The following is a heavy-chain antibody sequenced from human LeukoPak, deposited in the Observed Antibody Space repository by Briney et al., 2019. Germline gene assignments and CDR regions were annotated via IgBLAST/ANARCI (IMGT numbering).Heavy chain of an antibody. CDR1: GFTFSNYA. V-gene: IGHV3-7*01. D-gene: IGHD5-24*01. Sequence: GGSLRLSCAASGFTFSNYAMHWVRQAPGKGLEWVANIKQDGSEKYYVDSVKGRFTISRDNAKNSLYLQMNSLRAEDTAVYYCARVYGYNDYWGQGTLVTVSS. J-gene: IGHJ4*02. CDR2: IKQDGSEK. CDR3: ARVYGYNDY.